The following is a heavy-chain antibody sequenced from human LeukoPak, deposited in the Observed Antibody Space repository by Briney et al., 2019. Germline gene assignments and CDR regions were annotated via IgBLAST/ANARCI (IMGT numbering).Heavy chain of an antibody. V-gene: IGHV1-69*04. CDR1: GGTFSSYA. Sequence: SVKVSCKASGGTFSSYAISWVRQAPGQGLEWMGRIIPILGIANYAQKFQGRVTITADKSTSTAYMELSSLRSEDTAVYYCASRYYDSSYFDYWGQGTLVTVSS. J-gene: IGHJ4*02. D-gene: IGHD3-22*01. CDR3: ASRYYDSSYFDY. CDR2: IIPILGIA.